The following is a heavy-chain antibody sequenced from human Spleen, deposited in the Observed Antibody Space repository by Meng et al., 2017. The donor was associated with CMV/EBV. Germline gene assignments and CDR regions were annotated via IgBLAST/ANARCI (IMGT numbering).Heavy chain of an antibody. Sequence: GESLKISCAASGFTFKTYAMSWVRQAPGEGLDWVSTISGSGVTTYSADSVKGRFTISRENAKNSLYLQMNSLRPGDTAVYYCARYKHYLYSGNYNDYGLDVWGQGTTVTVSS. CDR3: ARYKHYLYSGNYNDYGLDV. CDR1: GFTFKTYA. V-gene: IGHV3-23*01. D-gene: IGHD3-3*02. CDR2: ISGSGVTT. J-gene: IGHJ6*02.